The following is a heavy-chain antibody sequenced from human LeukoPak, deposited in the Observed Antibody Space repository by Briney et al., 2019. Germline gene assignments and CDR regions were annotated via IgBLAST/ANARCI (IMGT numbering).Heavy chain of an antibody. CDR3: ARETDGGSSSWYPGCFDY. CDR1: GGSISSYY. Sequence: SETLPLTCTVSGGSISSYYWSWIPQPAGKGLEWIGRIYTSGSTNYNPSLKSRVTMSVDTSKNQFSLKLSSVTAADTAVYYCARETDGGSSSWYPGCFDYWGQGTLVTVSS. D-gene: IGHD6-13*01. V-gene: IGHV4-4*07. J-gene: IGHJ4*02. CDR2: IYTSGST.